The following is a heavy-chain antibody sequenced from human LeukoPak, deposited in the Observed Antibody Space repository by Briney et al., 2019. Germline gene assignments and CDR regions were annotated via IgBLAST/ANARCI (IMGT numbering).Heavy chain of an antibody. CDR2: ISSSSSTI. Sequence: GGSLRLSCAASGLTFSSYSMNWVRQAPGKGLEWVSYISSSSSTIYYADSVKGRFTISRDNAKNSLYLQMNSLRDEDTAVYYCARTSYSSSWYGYNWFDPWGQGTLVTVSS. CDR1: GLTFSSYS. J-gene: IGHJ5*02. V-gene: IGHV3-48*02. D-gene: IGHD6-13*01. CDR3: ARTSYSSSWYGYNWFDP.